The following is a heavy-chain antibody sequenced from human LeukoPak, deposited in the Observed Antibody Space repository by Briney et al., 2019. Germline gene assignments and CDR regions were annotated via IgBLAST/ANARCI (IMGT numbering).Heavy chain of an antibody. Sequence: GRSLRLSCAASGFPFSSYGMHWVRQAPGKGLEWVAVIWDDERNKYFADSVKGRFTISRDNSNNTLYLQMNSLRAEDTAIYYCARESLRGGSSSFDFWGQGTRVTVSS. V-gene: IGHV3-33*01. D-gene: IGHD6-6*01. CDR2: IWDDERNK. J-gene: IGHJ4*02. CDR3: ARESLRGGSSSFDF. CDR1: GFPFSSYG.